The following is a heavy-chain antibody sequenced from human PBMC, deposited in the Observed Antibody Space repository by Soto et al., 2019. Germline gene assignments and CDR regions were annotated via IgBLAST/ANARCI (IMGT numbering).Heavy chain of an antibody. CDR2: ITETGGDT. Sequence: EVQLLESGGGLVQPGGSLRLSCAASGFTFGNFVMRWVRQTPGKGLEWVSTITETGGDTYYTDSVKGRFTISRDNSKNTLYLQMNSLRAEDTAVYYCARGGSIQSNWFDPWGQGTLVTVSS. CDR3: ARGGSIQSNWFDP. J-gene: IGHJ5*02. V-gene: IGHV3-23*01. CDR1: GFTFGNFV. D-gene: IGHD1-1*01.